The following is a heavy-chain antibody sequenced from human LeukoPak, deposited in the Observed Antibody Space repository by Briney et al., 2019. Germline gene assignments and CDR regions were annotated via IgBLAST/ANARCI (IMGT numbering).Heavy chain of an antibody. V-gene: IGHV4-34*01. CDR3: ARGNGSSSLIFDY. Sequence: SETLSLTCAVYGGSFSGYYWSWIRQPTGKGLEWIGEINHSGSTNYNPSLKSRVTISVDTSKNQFSLKLSSVTAADTAVYYCARGNGSSSLIFDYWGQGTLVTVSS. CDR1: GGSFSGYY. CDR2: INHSGST. J-gene: IGHJ4*02. D-gene: IGHD6-6*01.